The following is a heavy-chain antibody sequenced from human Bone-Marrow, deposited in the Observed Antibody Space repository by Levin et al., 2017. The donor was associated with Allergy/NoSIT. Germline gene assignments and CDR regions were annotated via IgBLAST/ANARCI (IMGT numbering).Heavy chain of an antibody. D-gene: IGHD5-24*01. V-gene: IGHV3-48*01. CDR3: ARGGYNNVFDD. J-gene: IGHJ4*02. Sequence: GGSLRLSCAASGFNFNTYSMNWVRQAPGKGLEWISLISGSGSTIYYADSVKGRFTISRDNAKNSLSLQMKSLKAEDTAVYYCARGGYNNVFDDWGQGTLVTVS. CDR1: GFNFNTYS. CDR2: ISGSGSTI.